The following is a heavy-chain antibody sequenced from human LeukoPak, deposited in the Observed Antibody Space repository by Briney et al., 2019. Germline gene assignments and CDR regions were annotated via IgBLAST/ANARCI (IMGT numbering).Heavy chain of an antibody. J-gene: IGHJ3*02. V-gene: IGHV1-8*01. Sequence: ASVKVSCKASGYTFTNYDINWVRQATGQGLEWMGWMNPNSGNTGYAQKFQGRVTITRNTSISTAYMELSSLRSEDTAVYYCARGGGYSGYDYAFDIWGQGTMVTVSS. CDR2: MNPNSGNT. CDR1: GYTFTNYD. CDR3: ARGGGYSGYDYAFDI. D-gene: IGHD5-12*01.